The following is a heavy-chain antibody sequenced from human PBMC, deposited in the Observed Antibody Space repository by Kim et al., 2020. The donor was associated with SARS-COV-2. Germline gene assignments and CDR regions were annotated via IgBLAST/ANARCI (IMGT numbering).Heavy chain of an antibody. CDR1: GFAFSDYW. J-gene: IGHJ3*01. Sequence: RGSLRLSCTASGFAFSDYWMDWVRQVPGKGLVWVSHVDGPGTSTSYADSVKGRFTIFRDNAKNTLYLQMHSLRAEDTAIYYCVRDYNFHMVAKINHGAFDVWGQGAMVTVST. D-gene: IGHD2-21*01. V-gene: IGHV3-74*01. CDR2: VDGPGTST. CDR3: VRDYNFHMVAKINHGAFDV.